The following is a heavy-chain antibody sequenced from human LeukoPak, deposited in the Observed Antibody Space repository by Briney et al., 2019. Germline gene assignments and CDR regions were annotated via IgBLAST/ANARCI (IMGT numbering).Heavy chain of an antibody. V-gene: IGHV4-38-2*02. CDR1: NYSISSGYY. CDR2: IYHSGNT. CDR3: AGTYSLYDPFDI. D-gene: IGHD6-13*01. Sequence: SSETLSLTCTVSNYSISSGYYWAWLRQPPGKGLEWIGNIYHSGNTYYNPSLESRVSLSVDTSENQFSLKLSSVTAADTAVYYCAGTYSLYDPFDIWGQGTMVTVSS. J-gene: IGHJ3*02.